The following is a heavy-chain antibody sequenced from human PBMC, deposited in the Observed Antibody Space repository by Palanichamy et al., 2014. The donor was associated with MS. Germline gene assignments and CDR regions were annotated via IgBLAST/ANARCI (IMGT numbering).Heavy chain of an antibody. CDR2: ISWNSGSI. D-gene: IGHD3-22*01. J-gene: IGHJ4*02. CDR3: AKDILRIGDYDSSSFDY. Sequence: EVQLVESGGGLVQPGRSLRLSCAASGFTFDDYAMHWVRQAPGKGLEWVSGISWNSGSIGYADSVKGRFTISRDNAKNSLYLQMNSLRAEDTALYYCAKDILRIGDYDSSSFDYWGQGTLVTVSS. CDR1: GFTFDDYA. V-gene: IGHV3-9*01.